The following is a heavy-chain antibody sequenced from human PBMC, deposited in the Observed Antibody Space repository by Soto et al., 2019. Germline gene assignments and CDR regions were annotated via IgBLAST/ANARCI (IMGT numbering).Heavy chain of an antibody. V-gene: IGHV3-48*02. D-gene: IGHD3-22*01. CDR2: ISSSSSTI. Sequence: PGGSLRLSCAASGFTFSSYSMNWVRQAPGKGLEWVSYISSSSSTIYYADSVKGRFTISRDNAKNSLYLQMNSLRDEDTAVYYCARDPRYYDSGGYSMFDYWGQGTLVTVSS. J-gene: IGHJ4*02. CDR1: GFTFSSYS. CDR3: ARDPRYYDSGGYSMFDY.